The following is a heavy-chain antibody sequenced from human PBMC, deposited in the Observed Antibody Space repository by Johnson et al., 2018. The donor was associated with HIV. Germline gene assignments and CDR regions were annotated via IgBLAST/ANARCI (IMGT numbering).Heavy chain of an antibody. J-gene: IGHJ3*02. V-gene: IGHV3-NL1*01. CDR2: INSDGSST. CDR3: AKDRRELPSPFDI. Sequence: QVQLVESGGGVVQPGRSLRLSCAASGFTFSSYGMHWVRQAPGKGLVWVSRINSDGSSTNYADSVKGRFTISRDNAKNTLYLQMNSLRAEDTAVYYCAKDRRELPSPFDIWGQGTMVTVSS. D-gene: IGHD1-7*01. CDR1: GFTFSSYG.